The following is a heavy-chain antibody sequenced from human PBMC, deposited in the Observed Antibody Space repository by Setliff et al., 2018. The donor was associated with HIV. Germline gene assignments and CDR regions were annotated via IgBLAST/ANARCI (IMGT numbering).Heavy chain of an antibody. V-gene: IGHV1-3*01. Sequence: ASVKVSCKTTGYTFSTYPMHWVRQAPGQRLEWMGWISAYNGNTNYAQKFQGRVTITADESTSTAYMELSSLRSEDTAVYYCARVRGNGINDAFDIWGQGTMVTVSS. J-gene: IGHJ3*02. CDR1: GYTFSTYP. D-gene: IGHD2-15*01. CDR2: ISAYNGNT. CDR3: ARVRGNGINDAFDI.